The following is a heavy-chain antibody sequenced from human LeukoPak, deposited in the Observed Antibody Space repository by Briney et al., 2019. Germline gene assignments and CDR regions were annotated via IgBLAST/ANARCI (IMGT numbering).Heavy chain of an antibody. CDR1: GYSISSGYY. CDR3: ARGGYCSSTSCPIGWFDP. J-gene: IGHJ5*02. Sequence: SETLSLTCTVSGYSISSGYYWGWIRQPPGKGLEWIGSIYHSGSTYYNPSHKSRVTISVDTSKNQFSLKLSSVTAADTAVYYCARGGYCSSTSCPIGWFDPWGQGTLVTVSS. V-gene: IGHV4-38-2*02. D-gene: IGHD2-2*01. CDR2: IYHSGST.